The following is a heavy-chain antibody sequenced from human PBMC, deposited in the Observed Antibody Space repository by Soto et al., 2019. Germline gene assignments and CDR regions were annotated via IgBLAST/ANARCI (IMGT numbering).Heavy chain of an antibody. V-gene: IGHV4-34*01. D-gene: IGHD3-16*02. Sequence: PSETLSLTCAVDDGSFRGYYWSWIRKHPRKGLEWIGEINHSGSTNYNPSLKSRVTISVDTSKNQFSLKLSSVTAADTAVYYCARGFRRLGELSFPPHLKYWRQGTLVTVSS. J-gene: IGHJ4*02. CDR1: DGSFRGYY. CDR2: INHSGST. CDR3: ARGFRRLGELSFPPHLKY.